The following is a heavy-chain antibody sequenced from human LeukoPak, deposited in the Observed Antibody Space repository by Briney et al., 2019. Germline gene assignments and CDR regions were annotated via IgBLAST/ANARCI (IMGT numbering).Heavy chain of an antibody. V-gene: IGHV4-34*01. D-gene: IGHD6-13*01. CDR3: ARESDSSHLSWFDP. Sequence: PSETLSLTCAVYGGSFSGYYGTWIRQPPGKGLEWIGEINHSGSTNYNPSLKSRVTISVDTSKNQFSLKLSSVTAADTAVYYYARESDSSHLSWFDPWGQGTLVTVSS. CDR1: GGSFSGYY. CDR2: INHSGST. J-gene: IGHJ5*02.